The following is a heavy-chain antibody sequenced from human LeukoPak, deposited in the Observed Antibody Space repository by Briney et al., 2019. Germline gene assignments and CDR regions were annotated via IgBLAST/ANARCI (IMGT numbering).Heavy chain of an antibody. CDR2: IKSKTDGGTT. CDR3: TTDRERQLVHGYFDY. V-gene: IGHV3-15*01. CDR1: GFTFSHAW. D-gene: IGHD6-13*01. J-gene: IGHJ4*02. Sequence: GGSLRLSCAASGFTFSHAWMSWVRQAPGKGLEWVGRIKSKTDGGTTDYAAPVKGRFIISRDDSKNTLYLQMNSLKTEDTAVYYCTTDRERQLVHGYFDYWGQGTLVTVSS.